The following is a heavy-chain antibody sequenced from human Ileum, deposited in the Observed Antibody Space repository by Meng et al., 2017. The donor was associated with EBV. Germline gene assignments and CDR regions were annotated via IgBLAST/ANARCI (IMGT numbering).Heavy chain of an antibody. CDR2: IYHHGTT. CDR3: ARLDSSGYYFGGWFDP. J-gene: IGHJ5*02. D-gene: IGHD3-22*01. Sequence: QGQPQESGPRLGKPSGTVSLTCAVSGGSIISSKWWSWVRQSPGTGLEWIGEIYHHGTTNYNPSLKSRVTISVDTSKNKFFLNLTSLTAADTAVYYCARLDSSGYYFGGWFDPWGQGILVTVSS. CDR1: GGSIISSKW. V-gene: IGHV4-4*02.